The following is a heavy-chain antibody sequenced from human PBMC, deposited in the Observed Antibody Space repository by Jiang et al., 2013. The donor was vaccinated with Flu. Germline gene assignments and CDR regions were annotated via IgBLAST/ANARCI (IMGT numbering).Heavy chain of an antibody. CDR1: GGSISSYY. CDR3: ARDGWASGFYYYGMDV. V-gene: IGHV4-59*01. J-gene: IGHJ6*02. Sequence: VKPSETLSLTCTVSGGSISSYYWSWIRQPPGKGLEWIGYIYYSGSTNYNPSLKSRVTISVDTSKNQFSLKLSSVTAADTAVYYCARDGWASGFYYYGMDVWGQGTTVTVSS. D-gene: IGHD1-14*01. CDR2: IYYSGST.